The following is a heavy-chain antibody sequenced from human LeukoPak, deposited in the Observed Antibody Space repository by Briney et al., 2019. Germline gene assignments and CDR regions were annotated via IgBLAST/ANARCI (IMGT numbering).Heavy chain of an antibody. CDR3: ARTVGATTAPFDY. V-gene: IGHV3-66*01. CDR1: GFTVTSSS. J-gene: IGHJ4*02. D-gene: IGHD1-26*01. Sequence: GGSLRLSCAASGFTVTSSSINWVRQTPGKGLEWLSVLHAGGDTSYADSVQGRVTISRDNSDNTVYLQMNSLRGEDTAVYYCARTVGATTAPFDYWGQGTLVTVSS. CDR2: LHAGGDT.